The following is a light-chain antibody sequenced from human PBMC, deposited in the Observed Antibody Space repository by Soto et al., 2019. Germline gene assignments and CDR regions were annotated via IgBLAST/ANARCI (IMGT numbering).Light chain of an antibody. CDR3: QTWGTGIVI. CDR2: LNRDGSH. Sequence: QSVLTQSPSASASLGASVKLTCTLSSGHSNYAIAWHQQQPEKGPRYLMKLNRDGSHSKGDGIPNRFSGSSSAAERYLTISSLQSEDEADYYCQTWGTGIVIFGGGTKVTVL. V-gene: IGLV4-69*01. CDR1: SGHSNYA. J-gene: IGLJ2*01.